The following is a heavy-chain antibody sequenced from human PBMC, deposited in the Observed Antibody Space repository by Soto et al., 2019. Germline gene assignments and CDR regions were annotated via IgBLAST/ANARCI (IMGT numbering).Heavy chain of an antibody. J-gene: IGHJ4*02. V-gene: IGHV4-61*01. CDR2: IYYSGST. CDR3: ARQDTAYLFDY. Sequence: SETLSLTCTVSGGSVSSGSYYWSWIRQPPGKGLEWIGYIYYSGSTNYNPSLKSRVTISVDTSKNQFSLKLSSVTAADTAVYYCARQDTAYLFDYWGQGTLVTISS. D-gene: IGHD5-18*01. CDR1: GGSVSSGSYY.